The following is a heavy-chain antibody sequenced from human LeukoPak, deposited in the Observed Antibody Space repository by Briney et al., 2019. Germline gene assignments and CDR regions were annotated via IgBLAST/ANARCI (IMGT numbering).Heavy chain of an antibody. D-gene: IGHD3-3*01. Sequence: GGSLRLSCAVSGFTFSDYYMDWVRQAPGKGLEWVGRIRNKANSYTTEYAASVKGRFTISRDDSKNSLYLQMNSLKAEDTVVYYCARGVLWSGYFYFDYWGQGTLVTVSS. V-gene: IGHV3-72*01. CDR3: ARGVLWSGYFYFDY. J-gene: IGHJ4*02. CDR2: IRNKANSYTT. CDR1: GFTFSDYY.